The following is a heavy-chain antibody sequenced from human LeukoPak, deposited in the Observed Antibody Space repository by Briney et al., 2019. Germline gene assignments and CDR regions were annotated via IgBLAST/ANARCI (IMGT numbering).Heavy chain of an antibody. CDR1: GFTVSSNY. CDR2: IRYDGSNK. D-gene: IGHD5-18*01. J-gene: IGHJ4*02. Sequence: GGSLRLSCAASGFTVSSNYMSWVRQAPGKGLEWVAFIRYDGSNKYYADSVKGRFTISRDNSKNMLFLQMKSLRAEDTAVYYCAKDPRDHSYGWSWRYFDYWGQGTLVTVSS. V-gene: IGHV3-30*02. CDR3: AKDPRDHSYGWSWRYFDY.